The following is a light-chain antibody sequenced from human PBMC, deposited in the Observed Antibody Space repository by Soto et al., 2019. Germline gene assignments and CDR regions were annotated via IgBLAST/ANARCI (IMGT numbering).Light chain of an antibody. V-gene: IGKV3-20*01. CDR1: QSVSSN. J-gene: IGKJ4*01. CDR2: GAS. Sequence: EKVMTQSPATRSLSPGERATLSCMASQSVSSNLAWYQQKPGQAPRLLIYGASTRATGIPARFSGSGSGTDFTLTISRLEPEDFAVYYCQQYGSSPGLTFGGGTKVDIK. CDR3: QQYGSSPGLT.